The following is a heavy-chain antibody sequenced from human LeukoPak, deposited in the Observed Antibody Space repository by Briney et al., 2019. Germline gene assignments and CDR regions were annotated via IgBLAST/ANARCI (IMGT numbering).Heavy chain of an antibody. V-gene: IGHV4-59*01. CDR3: ARERGGQRTGQFDQ. J-gene: IGHJ4*02. CDR1: GDSIRSSY. CDR2: IYYSGSA. D-gene: IGHD1-1*01. Sequence: SETLSLTCTVSGDSIRSSYWSWIRQPPGETLEWVGYIYYSGSANYNPSLKDRVSMSVDTSKNQLSLRLSSVTAADTAVYYCARERGGQRTGQFDQWGQGILVTVSS.